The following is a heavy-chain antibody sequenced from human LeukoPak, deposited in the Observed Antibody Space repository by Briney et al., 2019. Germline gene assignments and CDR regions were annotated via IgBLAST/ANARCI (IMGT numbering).Heavy chain of an antibody. CDR2: IYYSGSA. J-gene: IGHJ5*02. D-gene: IGHD6-13*01. V-gene: IGHV4-39*01. CDR1: GGSISSSSYY. CDR3: AREGVAAERFDP. Sequence: PSETLSLTCTVSGGSISSSSYYWGWIRQPPGKGLEWIGSIYYSGSAYYNPSLKSRVTISVDTSKNQFSLKLSSVTAADTAVYYCAREGVAAERFDPWGQGTLVTVSS.